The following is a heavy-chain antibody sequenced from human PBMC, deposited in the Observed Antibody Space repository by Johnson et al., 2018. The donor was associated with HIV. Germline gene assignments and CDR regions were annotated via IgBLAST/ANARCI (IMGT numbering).Heavy chain of an antibody. CDR2: ISYDGSNK. J-gene: IGHJ3*02. Sequence: QVQLVESGGGVVQPGRSLRLSCAASGFTFSSYVMHWVRQAPGKGLEWVAVISYDGSNKYYADSVKGRFTISRDNAKNTLYLQMNSLRAEDTAAYYCARELSHDAFDIWGQGTMVTVSS. V-gene: IGHV3-30-3*01. CDR1: GFTFSSYV. CDR3: ARELSHDAFDI. D-gene: IGHD3-3*02.